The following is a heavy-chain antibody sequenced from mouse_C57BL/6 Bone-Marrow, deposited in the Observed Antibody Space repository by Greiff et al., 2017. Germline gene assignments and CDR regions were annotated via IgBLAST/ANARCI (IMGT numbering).Heavy chain of an antibody. CDR2: ISNGGGSN. V-gene: IGHV5-12*01. J-gene: IGHJ4*01. D-gene: IGHD4-1*01. CDR1: GFTFSDYY. Sequence: EVMLVESGGGLVQPGGSLKLSCAASGFTFSDYYMYWVRQTPEKRLEWVAYISNGGGSNYYPDTVKGRFTISRDNAKNTLYLQMSRLKSEDTAMYYCARSGTLYAMDYWGQGTSVTVSS. CDR3: ARSGTLYAMDY.